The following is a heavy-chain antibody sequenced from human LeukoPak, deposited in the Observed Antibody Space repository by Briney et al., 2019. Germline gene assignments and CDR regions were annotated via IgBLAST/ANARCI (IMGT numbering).Heavy chain of an antibody. CDR3: ARSWYSSSEGYYFDY. CDR1: GFTFINYY. D-gene: IGHD6-6*01. J-gene: IGHJ4*02. Sequence: PGGSLRLFCAASGFTFINYYMSWMRQAPGKGLQWCSYISSSGSTIYYADSVRGRFNISRDNAKNSLYLQMNSLRAEETAVYYCARSWYSSSEGYYFDYWGQGTLVTVSS. CDR2: ISSSGSTI. V-gene: IGHV3-11*01.